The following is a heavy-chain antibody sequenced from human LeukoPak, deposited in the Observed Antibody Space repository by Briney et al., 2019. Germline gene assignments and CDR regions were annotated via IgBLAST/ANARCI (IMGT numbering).Heavy chain of an antibody. CDR1: GFTFSNFG. CDR3: AKDLLPTISFSAVGVPFDI. D-gene: IGHD4/OR15-4a*01. Sequence: GGSLRLSCAGTGFTFSNFGMHWVRQAPGTGLEWVAFIRTDKNKKHYADSVQRRFTISRDNSQNTVFLQMKSLRVDDTALYYCAKDLLPTISFSAVGVPFDIWGQGALVIVSS. CDR2: IRTDKNKK. V-gene: IGHV3-30*02. J-gene: IGHJ4*02.